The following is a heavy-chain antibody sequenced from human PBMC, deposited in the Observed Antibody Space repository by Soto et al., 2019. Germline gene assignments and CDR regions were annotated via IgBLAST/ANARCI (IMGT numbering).Heavy chain of an antibody. J-gene: IGHJ4*02. CDR3: VRGSISLATAFDF. CDR2: SSNYSSRT. CDR1: GYTLTSYD. V-gene: IGHV1-18*01. D-gene: IGHD2-21*02. Sequence: ASVKVSCKASGYTLTSYDISWVRQAPGQGLEWMGWSSNYSSRTNFAQKFRGRVTVTTDTSTSTVYMELRTLKSDDTAGYYYVRGSISLATAFDFWGQGTMVTVSS.